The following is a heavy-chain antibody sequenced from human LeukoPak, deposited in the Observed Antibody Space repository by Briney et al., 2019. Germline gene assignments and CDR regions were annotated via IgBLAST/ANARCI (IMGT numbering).Heavy chain of an antibody. D-gene: IGHD3-9*01. V-gene: IGHV3-23*01. CDR3: AKTVDAKYYYYGMDV. CDR1: GFTFDDYA. Sequence: PGRSLRLSCAASGFTFDDYAMHWVRQAPGKGLEWVSAISGSGGSTYYADSVKGRFTISRDNSKNTLYLQMNSLRAEDTAVYYCAKTVDAKYYYYGMDVWGQGTTVTVSS. J-gene: IGHJ6*02. CDR2: ISGSGGST.